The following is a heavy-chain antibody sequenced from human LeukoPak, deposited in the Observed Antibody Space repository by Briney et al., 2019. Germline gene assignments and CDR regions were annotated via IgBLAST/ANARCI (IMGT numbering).Heavy chain of an antibody. V-gene: IGHV1-18*04. CDR3: ARLRGGIYSSRDAFDI. J-gene: IGHJ3*02. CDR1: GYSFTANG. CDR2: ISPYDGDT. D-gene: IGHD2-2*01. Sequence: ASVKVSCKASGYSFTANGVSWVRQAPGQGLEWLASISPYDGDTNYTPDLQGRVTLSTDTSTSTAYMELTSLRSDDTAVYYCARLRGGIYSSRDAFDIWGHGTMVTVSS.